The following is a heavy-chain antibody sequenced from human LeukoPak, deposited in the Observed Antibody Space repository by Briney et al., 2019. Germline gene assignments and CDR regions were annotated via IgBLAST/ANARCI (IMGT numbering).Heavy chain of an antibody. Sequence: GGSLRLSCTASGFTFVDYAMSWVREAPGKGREWVGFMRSKVYGETADYAGSVKGRFTISRNDSKAIAYLQMNSLKTEDTAVYHFTRDRGAYNLYQYWREGTVVSVSS. CDR3: TRDRGAYNLYQY. V-gene: IGHV3-49*04. J-gene: IGHJ4*02. CDR1: GFTFVDYA. CDR2: MRSKVYGETA. D-gene: IGHD1-1*01.